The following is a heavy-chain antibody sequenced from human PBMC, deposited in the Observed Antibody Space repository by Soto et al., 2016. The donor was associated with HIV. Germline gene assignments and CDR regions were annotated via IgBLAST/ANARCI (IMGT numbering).Heavy chain of an antibody. CDR3: ARDPQYYYDSDAFDI. V-gene: IGHV1-69*01. J-gene: IGHJ3*02. D-gene: IGHD3-22*01. Sequence: QVQLVQSGAEVKKPGASVKVSCKASGYTFTGYYMHWVRQAPGQGLEWMGGIIPIFGTANYAQKFQGRVTITADESTSTAYMELSSLRSEDTAVYYCARDPQYYYDSDAFDIWGQGTMVTVSS. CDR2: IIPIFGTA. CDR1: GYTFTGYY.